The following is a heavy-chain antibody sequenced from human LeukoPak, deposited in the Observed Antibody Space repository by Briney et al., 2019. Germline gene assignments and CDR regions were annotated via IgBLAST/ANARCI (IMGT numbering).Heavy chain of an antibody. Sequence: PGGSLRLSCAASGFTFSSYSMNWVRQAPGKGLEWVSSISSSSSYIYYADPVKGRFTISRDNAKNSLYLQMNSLRAEDTAVYYCARDISASYYDSSGYYPFDYWGQGTLVTVSS. CDR3: ARDISASYYDSSGYYPFDY. CDR1: GFTFSSYS. D-gene: IGHD3-22*01. V-gene: IGHV3-21*01. J-gene: IGHJ4*02. CDR2: ISSSSSYI.